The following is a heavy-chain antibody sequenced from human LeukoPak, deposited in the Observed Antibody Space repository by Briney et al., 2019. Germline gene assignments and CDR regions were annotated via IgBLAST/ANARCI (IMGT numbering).Heavy chain of an antibody. CDR2: ISSSSSYI. CDR1: RFSFSRNA. D-gene: IGHD2-15*01. J-gene: IGHJ4*02. V-gene: IGHV3-21*01. Sequence: GGSLRLSCAASRFSFSRNAMSWVRQAPGKGLEWVSSISSSSSYIYYADSVKGRFTISRDNVKNSLYLQMNSLRAEDTAVYYCATEDQSWGQGTLVTVSS. CDR3: ATEDQS.